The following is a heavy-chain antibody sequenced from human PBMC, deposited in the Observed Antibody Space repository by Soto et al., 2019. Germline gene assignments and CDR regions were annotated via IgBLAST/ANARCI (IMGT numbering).Heavy chain of an antibody. CDR1: GGSVTSDEDY. V-gene: IGHV4-30-4*01. Sequence: SETLSLTCTVSGGSVTSDEDYWTWIRQSPGKGLEWIGYISNSGSTGYNPSLKTRLSMSVDRSKNQFTLRLTSVTAADTAVYFCATESGSTYGYFDHWGQGTQVTFSS. D-gene: IGHD5-18*01. CDR2: ISNSGST. J-gene: IGHJ4*02. CDR3: ATESGSTYGYFDH.